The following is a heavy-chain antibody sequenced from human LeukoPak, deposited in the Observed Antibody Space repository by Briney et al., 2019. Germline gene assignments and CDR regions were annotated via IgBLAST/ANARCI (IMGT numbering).Heavy chain of an antibody. V-gene: IGHV3-30*04. D-gene: IGHD3-16*01. CDR3: ARDYVWTVFDY. CDR1: GFTFSSYA. CDR2: ISYDGSNK. J-gene: IGHJ4*02. Sequence: GGSLRLSCAASGFTFSSYAMHWVRQAPGKGLEWVAVISYDGSNKYYADSVKGRFTISRDNPKNTLYLQMNSLRAEDTAVYYCARDYVWTVFDYWGQGTLVTVSS.